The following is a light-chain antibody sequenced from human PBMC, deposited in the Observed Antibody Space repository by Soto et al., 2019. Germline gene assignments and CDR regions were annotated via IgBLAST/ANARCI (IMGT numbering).Light chain of an antibody. CDR2: DAS. J-gene: IGKJ3*01. CDR3: QPRSKWH. Sequence: EIVLTQSPATLSLSPGERATLSCRASQSIGSYLAWYQQKPGQAPRLLIYDASYRATGIPARFSGSRSGKVFTIHISSLEPDEFEPYYCQPRSKWHFGPGTKVDIK. V-gene: IGKV3-11*01. CDR1: QSIGSY.